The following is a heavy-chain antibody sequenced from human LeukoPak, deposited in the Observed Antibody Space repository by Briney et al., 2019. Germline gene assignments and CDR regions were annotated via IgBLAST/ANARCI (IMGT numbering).Heavy chain of an antibody. CDR2: LIPNSGVT. CDR1: GYTFTGYY. Sequence: VASVTVSCKASGYTFTGYYIHWVRQAPGQGLEWMGWLIPNSGVTRYSQNFQARLTMTRDTSLSSAYMELTNLTSNDTAVYYCARALMAVVTQSPEPDAFDIWGQGTAVTVS. V-gene: IGHV1-2*02. CDR3: ARALMAVVTQSPEPDAFDI. D-gene: IGHD2-21*02. J-gene: IGHJ3*02.